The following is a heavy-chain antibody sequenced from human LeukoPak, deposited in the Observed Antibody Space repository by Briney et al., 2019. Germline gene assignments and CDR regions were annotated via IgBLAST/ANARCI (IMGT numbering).Heavy chain of an antibody. CDR1: GFTFFNYG. CDR3: AKDLSYCGGGTCYTSRYYGMDV. J-gene: IGHJ6*02. Sequence: GGSLRLSCAASGFTFFNYGMTWVRQAPGKGLEWVAGISGSGGCTNYADSVKGRFTISRDNSENTVFLQMSSLRAEDTAVYYCAKDLSYCGGGTCYTSRYYGMDVWGRGTTVTVSS. CDR2: ISGSGGCT. D-gene: IGHD2-21*01. V-gene: IGHV3-23*01.